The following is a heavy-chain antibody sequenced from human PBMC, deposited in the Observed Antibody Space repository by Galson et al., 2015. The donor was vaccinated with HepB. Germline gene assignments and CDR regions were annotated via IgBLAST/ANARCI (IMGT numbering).Heavy chain of an antibody. CDR2: ISSRSGIT. V-gene: IGHV3-23*01. CDR1: RFTFSTYA. Sequence: SLRLSCAVSRFTFSTYAMTWVRQAPGKGLEWVSSISSRSGITYYADSVRGRFTISRDNSKNTIFLQMHSLRVEDTAVYYCTKGEGVSTSTRVFYHYMDVWGKGTTVTVSS. CDR3: TKGEGVSTSTRVFYHYMDV. D-gene: IGHD2-8*01. J-gene: IGHJ6*03.